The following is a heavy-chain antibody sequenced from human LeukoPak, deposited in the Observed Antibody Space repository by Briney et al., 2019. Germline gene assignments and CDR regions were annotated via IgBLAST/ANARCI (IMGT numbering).Heavy chain of an antibody. V-gene: IGHV3-53*04. CDR1: GFSVSNNY. D-gene: IGHD6-13*01. CDR3: ARGLQQQLGWFDP. J-gene: IGHJ5*02. Sequence: GGSLRLSCAASGFSVSNNYMSWVRHAPGKGLEWVSIIYSGGGTYYADSVKGRFTISRNNSKNTLYLQLSSLRADDTAVYYCARGLQQQLGWFDPWGQGTLVTVSS. CDR2: IYSGGGT.